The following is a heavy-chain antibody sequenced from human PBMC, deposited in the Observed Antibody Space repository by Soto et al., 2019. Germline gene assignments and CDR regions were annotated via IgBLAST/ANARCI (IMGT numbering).Heavy chain of an antibody. CDR1: GGTFSSYA. Sequence: QVQLVQSGAEMKKPGSSVKVSCKAFGGTFSSYAISWVRQAPGRGLEWMGGIIPMFGTANYAQKFQGRVTITANESMSTAYMYLSSLRSEDTAVYYCARGKGWLTLDHWGQGTLVTVSS. CDR2: IIPMFGTA. CDR3: ARGKGWLTLDH. D-gene: IGHD5-12*01. J-gene: IGHJ5*02. V-gene: IGHV1-69*12.